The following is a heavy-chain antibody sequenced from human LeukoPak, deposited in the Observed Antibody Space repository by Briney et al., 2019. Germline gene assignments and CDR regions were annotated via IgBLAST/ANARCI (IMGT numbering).Heavy chain of an antibody. V-gene: IGHV1-8*01. D-gene: IGHD3-16*02. CDR2: MNPNSGNT. Sequence: GASVKVSCKASGYTFTSYDINWVRQATGQGLEWMGWMNPNSGNTGYAQKFQGRVTMTRNTSISTAYMELSSPRSEDTAVYYCARGRSIYDYVWGSYRPGAFDIWGQGTMVTVSS. J-gene: IGHJ3*02. CDR1: GYTFTSYD. CDR3: ARGRSIYDYVWGSYRPGAFDI.